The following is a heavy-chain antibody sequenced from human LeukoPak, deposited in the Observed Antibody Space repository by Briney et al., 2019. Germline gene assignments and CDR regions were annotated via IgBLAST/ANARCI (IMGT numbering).Heavy chain of an antibody. D-gene: IGHD2-2*01. CDR1: GYTFTGYY. J-gene: IGHJ4*02. V-gene: IGHV1-2*02. CDR2: INPNSGGT. CDR3: AREGDPYIVLVPAATGY. Sequence: ASVTVSCKASGYTFTGYYIHWVRQAPGQGLEWMGWINPNSGGTNYAQKFQGSVTMTRDASISTGYMELSRLRSDDTAVYYCAREGDPYIVLVPAATGYWGQGTLMTVSS.